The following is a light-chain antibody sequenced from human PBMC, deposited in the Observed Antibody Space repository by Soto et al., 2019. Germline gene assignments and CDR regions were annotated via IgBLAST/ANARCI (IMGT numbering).Light chain of an antibody. J-gene: IGLJ1*01. V-gene: IGLV1-40*01. CDR1: SSNLGANYD. CDR2: ANS. CDR3: QSYDSTLSARYV. Sequence: QVVLTPPPSVSGAPRQRVTISCPGGSSNLGANYDVHWYQQRPGTAPKLLIFANSNRPSGVPDRFSGSKSGTSASLVIAGLQAEDEGDYYCQSYDSTLSARYVFGTGTKVTVL.